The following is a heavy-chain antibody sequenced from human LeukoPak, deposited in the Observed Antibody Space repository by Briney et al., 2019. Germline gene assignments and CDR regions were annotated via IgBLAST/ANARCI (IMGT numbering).Heavy chain of an antibody. CDR3: ARDRGPRTGFMVREAYDY. D-gene: IGHD3-10*01. CDR2: INTDGSIT. V-gene: IGHV3-74*01. CDR1: GFTFSDYW. Sequence: GGSLRLSCAASGFTFSDYWIHWVRQTPGKGLVWVSRINTDGSITNYADSVKGRFSISRDNARNTLYLQMSSLRAEDTAVYYCARDRGPRTGFMVREAYDYWGQGTLVTVSS. J-gene: IGHJ4*02.